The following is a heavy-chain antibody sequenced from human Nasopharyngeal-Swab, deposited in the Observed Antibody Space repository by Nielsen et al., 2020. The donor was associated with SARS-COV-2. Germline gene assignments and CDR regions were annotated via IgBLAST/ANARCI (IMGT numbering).Heavy chain of an antibody. D-gene: IGHD6-6*01. Sequence: WVGQAPGQGLEWMGWSSAYNGNTNYAQKLQGRVTMTTDTSTSTAYMELRSLRSDDTAVYYCARVSREIEYSSSLYYYYYYMDVWGKGTTVTVSS. CDR2: SSAYNGNT. V-gene: IGHV1-18*01. J-gene: IGHJ6*03. CDR3: ARVSREIEYSSSLYYYYYYMDV.